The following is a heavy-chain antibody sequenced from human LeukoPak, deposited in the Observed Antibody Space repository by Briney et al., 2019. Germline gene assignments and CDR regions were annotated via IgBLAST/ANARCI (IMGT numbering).Heavy chain of an antibody. CDR2: IYSGGST. Sequence: PGGSLRLSCAASGFTFDDYAMHWVRQAPGKGLEWVSVIYSGGSTYYADSVKGRFTISRDNSKNTLYLQMNSLRAEDTAVYYCARDSSGYYLFDYWGQGTLVTVSS. CDR1: GFTFDDYA. D-gene: IGHD3-22*01. J-gene: IGHJ4*02. V-gene: IGHV3-66*01. CDR3: ARDSSGYYLFDY.